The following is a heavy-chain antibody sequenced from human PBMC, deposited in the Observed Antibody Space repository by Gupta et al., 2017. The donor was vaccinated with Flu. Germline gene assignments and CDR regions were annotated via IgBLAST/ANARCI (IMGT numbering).Heavy chain of an antibody. D-gene: IGHD2-2*01. CDR3: AKDCYSTICYWKWLDP. J-gene: IGHJ5*02. V-gene: IGHV3-23*01. CDR1: GLTFSSYA. CDR2: ISGSGTST. Sequence: VQLFESGGGLVQPGGSLRLSCAASGLTFSSYAMSWVRQAPGKGLEWVSTISGSGTSTYYADSVRGRFTISRDNYKNTLYLQMNSLRAEDTAVYNCAKDCYSTICYWKWLDPWGQGTLVTVSS.